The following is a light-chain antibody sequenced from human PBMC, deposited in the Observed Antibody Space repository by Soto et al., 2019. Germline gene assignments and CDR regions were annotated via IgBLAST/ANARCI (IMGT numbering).Light chain of an antibody. CDR1: QSVSSN. Sequence: ETVMTQSPATLSVSPGERATLSCRASQSVSSNLAWYQQKPGQAPRLLIYGASTRATGIPARFSGSGSGTEFTLTISSLRSEDFAVYYCQQYTHWPRTFGQGTRVDVK. CDR2: GAS. V-gene: IGKV3-15*01. J-gene: IGKJ1*01. CDR3: QQYTHWPRT.